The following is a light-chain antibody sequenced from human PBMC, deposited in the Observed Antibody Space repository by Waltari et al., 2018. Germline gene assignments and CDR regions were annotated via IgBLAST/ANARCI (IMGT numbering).Light chain of an antibody. Sequence: DVVMTQSPLSLPVTLGQPASIPCTSSQSLVHSDGNTHLNWFHQRPGQSPRRLIYRVSNRDSGVPDRFSGSGSGTDFTLKISRVEAEDVGVYYCMQGTHWPYTFGQGTKLDIK. CDR1: QSLVHSDGNTH. J-gene: IGKJ2*01. V-gene: IGKV2-30*02. CDR3: MQGTHWPYT. CDR2: RVS.